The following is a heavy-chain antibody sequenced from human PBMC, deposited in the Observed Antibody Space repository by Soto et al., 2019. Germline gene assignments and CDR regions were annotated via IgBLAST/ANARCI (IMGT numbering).Heavy chain of an antibody. V-gene: IGHV4-59*01. J-gene: IGHJ4*02. Sequence: PSETLSLTCTVSAASFSKYYWTWIRQSPGKGLEWIGYIYFNGNTNYNPSLKRRVTMSIDTSKKQFSLNLSSVTAADTAVYYCASVTFVGIVLAHWCQGDRGTVSP. D-gene: IGHD1-1*01. CDR2: IYFNGNT. CDR3: ASVTFVGIVLAH. CDR1: AASFSKYY.